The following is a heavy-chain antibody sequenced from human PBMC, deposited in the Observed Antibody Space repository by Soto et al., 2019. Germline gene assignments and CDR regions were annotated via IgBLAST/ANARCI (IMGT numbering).Heavy chain of an antibody. CDR3: ARRSSMRWFDS. V-gene: IGHV5-51*01. J-gene: IGHJ5*01. CDR2: SSPRDSGT. CDR1: GYSFTNYW. D-gene: IGHD6-13*01. Sequence: PGAALKISCKCSGYSFTNYWIPRGRQTPAKGLECMVVSSPRDSGTSYSPFVQAQVTTSADKSISPAYLQWSSMKASDTAMYYCARRSSMRWFDSWGQGTLVTVSS.